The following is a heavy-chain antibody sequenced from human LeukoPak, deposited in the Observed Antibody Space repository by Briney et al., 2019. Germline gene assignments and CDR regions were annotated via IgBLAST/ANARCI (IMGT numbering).Heavy chain of an antibody. CDR3: AKSGGITMIVVVMEPHFDY. D-gene: IGHD3-22*01. V-gene: IGHV3-23*01. CDR2: ISGSGGST. CDR1: GFTFSSYA. Sequence: PGGSLRLSCAASGFTFSSYAMSWVRQAPGKGLEWVSAISGSGGSTYYADSVKGRFTISRDNSKNTLYLQMNSLRAEDTAVYYCAKSGGITMIVVVMEPHFDYWGQGTLVTVSS. J-gene: IGHJ4*02.